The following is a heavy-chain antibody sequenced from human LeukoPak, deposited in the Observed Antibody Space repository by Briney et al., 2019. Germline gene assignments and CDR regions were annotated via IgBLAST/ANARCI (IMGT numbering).Heavy chain of an antibody. V-gene: IGHV4-34*01. CDR3: ARGDRYSGFDY. J-gene: IGHJ4*02. Sequence: SETLSLTCAVYGGSFSGYYWTWIRQPPGKGLEWIGEIGHSGSTNYNPSLKSRVTISVDTSKNQFSLNLSSLTAADTAVYYCARGDRYSGFDYWGQGTLVTVSS. D-gene: IGHD5-12*01. CDR2: IGHSGST. CDR1: GGSFSGYY.